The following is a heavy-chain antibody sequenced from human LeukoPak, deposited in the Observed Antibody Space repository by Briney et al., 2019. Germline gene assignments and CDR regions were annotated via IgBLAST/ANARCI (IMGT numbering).Heavy chain of an antibody. J-gene: IGHJ4*02. Sequence: AVKVSSKASGGTFSTYTICWVRQAPEQGVEWMGKIIPILGIANYAQKFQGRVTITADKSTSTAYMELSSLGSEDTAVYYRARSSRSGTTADYWGKGTLVTVFS. CDR3: ARSSRSGTTADY. D-gene: IGHD1-26*01. V-gene: IGHV1-69*02. CDR2: IIPILGIA. CDR1: GGTFSTYT.